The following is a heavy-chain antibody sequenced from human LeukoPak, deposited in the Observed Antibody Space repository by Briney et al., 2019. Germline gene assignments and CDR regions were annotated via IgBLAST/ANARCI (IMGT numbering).Heavy chain of an antibody. D-gene: IGHD1-26*01. CDR1: RFSLSPCN. CDR2: MSSNSNYI. CDR3: ARDVGASAPDAFDI. J-gene: IGHJ3*02. V-gene: IGHV3-21*01. Sequence: GGPQRLSCAASRFSLSPCNMNWVRQSPGKALECLLSMSSNSNYIYYADSVKGRFTISRDNAKNSLYLQMNSLRAEDTDVYYCARDVGASAPDAFDIWGQGTMVTVSS.